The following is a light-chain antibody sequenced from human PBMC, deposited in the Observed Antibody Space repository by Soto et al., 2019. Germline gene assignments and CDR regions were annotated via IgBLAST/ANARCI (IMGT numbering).Light chain of an antibody. V-gene: IGLV2-14*03. J-gene: IGLJ3*02. Sequence: CALTQPASVSGVPVRWISISCNGTTSDIGSYNRVSWYQQHPGKAPTLMMNDVSNRPSGVSDRFSGSKSGNTASLTISGLQAEDEADYYCSSFTSSSTWVFGGGTKVTVL. CDR1: TSDIGSYNR. CDR2: DVS. CDR3: SSFTSSSTWV.